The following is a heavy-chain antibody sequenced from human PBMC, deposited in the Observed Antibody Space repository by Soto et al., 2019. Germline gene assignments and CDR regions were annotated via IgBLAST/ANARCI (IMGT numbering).Heavy chain of an antibody. J-gene: IGHJ5*02. CDR1: GGSISSGGYY. V-gene: IGHV4-31*03. Sequence: QVQLQESGPGLVKPSQTLSLTCTVSGGSISSGGYYWSWIRQHPGKGLEWIGDFYYSGSTYYNPSLKRRVTISVDTSKNQFSLKLSSVTAADTAVYYCARDQGYDSSGYYWNWFDPWGQGTLVTVSS. CDR3: ARDQGYDSSGYYWNWFDP. D-gene: IGHD3-22*01. CDR2: FYYSGST.